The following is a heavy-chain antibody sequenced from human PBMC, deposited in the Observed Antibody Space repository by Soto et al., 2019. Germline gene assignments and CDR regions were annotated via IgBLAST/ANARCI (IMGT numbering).Heavy chain of an antibody. D-gene: IGHD3-3*01. Sequence: LSLTCTVSGGSISSYYWSWIRQPPGKGLEWIGYIYYSGSTNYNPSLKSRVTISVDTSKNQFSLKLSSVTAADMAVYYCARGPYPYDFWSGSFYYFDYWGQGTLVTVSS. V-gene: IGHV4-59*01. CDR3: ARGPYPYDFWSGSFYYFDY. CDR2: IYYSGST. CDR1: GGSISSYY. J-gene: IGHJ4*02.